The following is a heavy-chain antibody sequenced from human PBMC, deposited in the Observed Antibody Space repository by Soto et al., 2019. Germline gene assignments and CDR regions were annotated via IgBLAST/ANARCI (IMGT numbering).Heavy chain of an antibody. V-gene: IGHV1-8*01. J-gene: IGHJ4*02. CDR1: GYTFSDHD. Sequence: QVQLVQSGAEVKKPGASVKVSCKASGYTFSDHDINWVRQASGQGPEWLGWMNPNSGDTGYAQNFQGRVTMTRDTSKRTAYMELSSLGSEDTAVYYCARVGGNWNDDYFDYWGQGTLVTVSS. CDR3: ARVGGNWNDDYFDY. D-gene: IGHD1-1*01. CDR2: MNPNSGDT.